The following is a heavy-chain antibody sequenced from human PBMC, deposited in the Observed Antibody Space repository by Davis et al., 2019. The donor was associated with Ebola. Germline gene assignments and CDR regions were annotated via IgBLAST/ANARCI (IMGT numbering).Heavy chain of an antibody. J-gene: IGHJ5*02. D-gene: IGHD3-22*01. V-gene: IGHV4-38-2*02. CDR1: GYSIGSGYY. Sequence: SETLSLTCTVSGYSIGSGYYWGWIRQPPGQGLEWIGSIYLTGKTYYNPSLKSRITISVDTSKNQFSLKLSSVTAADTAVYFCAKAYDSSGYAWFGPWGQGTLVTVSS. CDR2: IYLTGKT. CDR3: AKAYDSSGYAWFGP.